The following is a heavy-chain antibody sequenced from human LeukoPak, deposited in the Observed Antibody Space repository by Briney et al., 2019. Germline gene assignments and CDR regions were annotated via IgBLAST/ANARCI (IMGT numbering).Heavy chain of an antibody. V-gene: IGHV3-23*01. D-gene: IGHD3-22*01. CDR2: IGVGGTT. Sequence: GGSLRLSCAASGFTFSKYGMNWIRQAPGKGLEWVSGIGVGGTTYYADSVKGRFTISRDTSKNTLYLQMNSLRAEDTAVYYCAKAQGYYDCWGQGTLVTVSS. CDR1: GFTFSKYG. J-gene: IGHJ4*02. CDR3: AKAQGYYDC.